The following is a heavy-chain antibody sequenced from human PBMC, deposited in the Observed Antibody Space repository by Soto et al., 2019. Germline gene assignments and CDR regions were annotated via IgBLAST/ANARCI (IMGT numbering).Heavy chain of an antibody. CDR3: ASLSRVVTAIRAAIDY. D-gene: IGHD2-21*02. J-gene: IGHJ4*02. CDR2: IYYSGST. V-gene: IGHV4-39*01. Sequence: SETLSLTCPVSGCSISSSSYYWGWIRQPPGKGLEWIGSIYYSGSTYYNPSLKSRVTISVDTSKNQFSLKLSSVTAADTAVYYCASLSRVVTAIRAAIDYWGQGTLVTVSS. CDR1: GCSISSSSYY.